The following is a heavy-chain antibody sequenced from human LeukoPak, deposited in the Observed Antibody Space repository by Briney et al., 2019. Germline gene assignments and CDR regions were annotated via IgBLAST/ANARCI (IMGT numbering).Heavy chain of an antibody. CDR3: ARERDGYNSHFDY. Sequence: SEILSLTCAVYGGSFSGYYWSWIRQPPGKGLEWIGEINHSGSTNYNPSLKSRVTISVDTSKNQFSLKLSSVTAADTAVYYCARERDGYNSHFDYWGQGTLVTVSS. V-gene: IGHV4-34*01. D-gene: IGHD5-12*01. J-gene: IGHJ4*02. CDR2: INHSGST. CDR1: GGSFSGYY.